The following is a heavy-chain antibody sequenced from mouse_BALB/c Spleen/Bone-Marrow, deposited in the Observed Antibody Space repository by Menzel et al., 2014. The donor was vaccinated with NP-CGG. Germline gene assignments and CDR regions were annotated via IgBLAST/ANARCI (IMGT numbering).Heavy chain of an antibody. CDR1: GFNIKDTH. CDR3: ATYYYGSSLFAY. CDR2: IDPANVNT. V-gene: IGHV14-3*02. D-gene: IGHD1-1*01. Sequence: EVQRVESGAELVKPGASVKLSCTASGFNIKDTHMHWVKQRPEQGLEWIGRIDPANVNTKYDPKFKGKATITADTSSNTDNLRLNGLTSEDTAVYYCATYYYGSSLFAYWGQGTLVTVSA. J-gene: IGHJ3*01.